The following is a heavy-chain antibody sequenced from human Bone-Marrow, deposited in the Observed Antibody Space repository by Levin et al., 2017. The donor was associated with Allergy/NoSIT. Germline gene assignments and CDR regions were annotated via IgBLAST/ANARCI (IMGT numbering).Heavy chain of an antibody. V-gene: IGHV1-46*01. Sequence: KSGESLKISCEASGYTFTTFYINWLRQAPGQGLEWMGMIEPTNGVTTYAPRFYGRLTLTRDASTSTVYMELSSLRSEDTAVYYCARNVAYCNDLSCPGMDLWGQGTTVTVSS. CDR1: GYTFTTFY. CDR2: IEPTNGVT. D-gene: IGHD2-21*01. CDR3: ARNVAYCNDLSCPGMDL. J-gene: IGHJ6*02.